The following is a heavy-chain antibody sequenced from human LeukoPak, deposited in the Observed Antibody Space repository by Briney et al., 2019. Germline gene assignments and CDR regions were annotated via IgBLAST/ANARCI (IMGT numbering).Heavy chain of an antibody. CDR3: TTDYGFGRH. CDR1: GFIFSSYA. J-gene: IGHJ4*02. V-gene: IGHV3-23*01. D-gene: IGHD1-26*01. Sequence: PGGSLRLSCAASGFIFSSYAMSWVRQAPGKGLEWVSGISSSGGSTYYADSVKGRFTISRDNSKNTLYLQMNSLKAEDTGVYYCTTDYGFGRHWGQGILVIVSS. CDR2: ISSSGGST.